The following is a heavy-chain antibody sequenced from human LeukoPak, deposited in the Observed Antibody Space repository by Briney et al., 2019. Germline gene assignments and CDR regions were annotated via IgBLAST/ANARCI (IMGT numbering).Heavy chain of an antibody. V-gene: IGHV3-7*01. D-gene: IGHD1-7*01. CDR2: IRQDGSET. J-gene: IGHJ4*02. CDR1: GFTFTNYW. CDR3: ASRAGKPGNTPWCFDY. Sequence: GGSLRLSCAASGFTFTNYWMTWVRQAPGKGPEWVANIRQDGSETNYVDSVRGRFTIARDNTKNTLYLQMTSLRGEDTAVYYCASRAGKPGNTPWCFDYWGQGALVTVSS.